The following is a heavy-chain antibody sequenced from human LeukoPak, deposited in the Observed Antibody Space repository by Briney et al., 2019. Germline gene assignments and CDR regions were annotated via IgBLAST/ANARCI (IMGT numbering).Heavy chain of an antibody. Sequence: PSQTLSLTCTVSGGSISSGGYYWSWIRQPPGKGLEWIGYIYHSGSTNYNPSLKSRVTMSVGTSKNQFSLKLSSVTAADTAVYYCARDPSGLQSKMLFDPWGQGTLVTVSS. CDR2: IYHSGST. CDR1: GGSISSGGYY. D-gene: IGHD3-3*01. CDR3: ARDPSGLQSKMLFDP. V-gene: IGHV4-30-2*01. J-gene: IGHJ5*02.